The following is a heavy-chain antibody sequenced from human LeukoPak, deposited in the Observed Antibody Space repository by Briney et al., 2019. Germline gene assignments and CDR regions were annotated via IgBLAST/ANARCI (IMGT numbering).Heavy chain of an antibody. CDR1: GFTFSSYW. CDR3: ARSPYGSGSYAPDY. CDR2: IKQDGSEK. Sequence: GGSLRLSCAASGFTFSSYWMSWVRQAPGKGLEWVANIKQDGSEKYYVDSVEGRFTISRDNAKNSLYLQMNSLRAEDTAVYYCARSPYGSGSYAPDYWGQGTLVTVSS. D-gene: IGHD3-10*01. V-gene: IGHV3-7*03. J-gene: IGHJ4*02.